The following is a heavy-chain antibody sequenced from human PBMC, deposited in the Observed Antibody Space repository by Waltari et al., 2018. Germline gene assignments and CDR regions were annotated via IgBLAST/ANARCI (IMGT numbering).Heavy chain of an antibody. Sequence: QVQLVQSGAEVKKPGASVKVSCKASGYTFTSYDINWVRQATGQGLEWMGWVNPSSGNTGYAQKFQGRVTMTRNTSISTAYMELSSLRSEDTAVYYCARGPSGTRGWFRTVDLWGRGTLVTVSS. CDR2: VNPSSGNT. J-gene: IGHJ2*01. CDR1: GYTFTSYD. CDR3: ARGPSGTRGWFRTVDL. D-gene: IGHD3-10*01. V-gene: IGHV1-8*01.